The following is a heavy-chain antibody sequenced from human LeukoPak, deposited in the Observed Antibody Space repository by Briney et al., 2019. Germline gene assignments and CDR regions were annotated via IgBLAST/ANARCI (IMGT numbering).Heavy chain of an antibody. V-gene: IGHV1-8*01. CDR1: GYTFTSYD. J-gene: IGHJ6*03. Sequence: ASAKVSCKASGYTFTSYDINWVRQATGQGLEWMGWMNPNSGNTGYAQKFQGRVTMTRNTSISTAYMELSSLRSEDTAVYYCARGRQQLVIDYYMDVWGKGTTVTISS. CDR2: MNPNSGNT. CDR3: ARGRQQLVIDYYMDV. D-gene: IGHD6-13*01.